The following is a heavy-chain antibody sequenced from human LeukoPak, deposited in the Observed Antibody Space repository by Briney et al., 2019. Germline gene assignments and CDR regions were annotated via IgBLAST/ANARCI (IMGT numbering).Heavy chain of an antibody. CDR3: ARESGWGLPHAFDF. Sequence: GGSLRLSCAASGFTFSSYDMHWVRQGTGKGLEWVSGIGTAGDTYYPGSVKGRFTISRDNSKNTLYLQMSSLRAEDTAVYYCARESGWGLPHAFDFWGQGTMVTVSS. CDR1: GFTFSSYD. V-gene: IGHV3-13*01. CDR2: IGTAGDT. D-gene: IGHD3-3*01. J-gene: IGHJ3*01.